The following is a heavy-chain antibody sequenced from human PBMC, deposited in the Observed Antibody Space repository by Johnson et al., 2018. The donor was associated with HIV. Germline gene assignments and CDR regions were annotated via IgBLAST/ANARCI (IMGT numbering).Heavy chain of an antibody. D-gene: IGHD3-10*01. Sequence: VQLVESGGDLVQPGGSLRLSCAASGFTFNHYWMSWVRQAPGRGLEWVANIKQDGSEQFYVDSVKGRFTISRDNAENSLYLQMNSLRAEDTAVYYCARANYYHNWGQGTMVTVSS. CDR3: ARANYYHN. CDR2: IKQDGSEQ. CDR1: GFTFNHYW. J-gene: IGHJ3*02. V-gene: IGHV3-7*01.